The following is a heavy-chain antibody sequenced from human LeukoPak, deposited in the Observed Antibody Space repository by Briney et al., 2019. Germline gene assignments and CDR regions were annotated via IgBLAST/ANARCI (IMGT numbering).Heavy chain of an antibody. CDR1: GFTFSGYP. V-gene: IGHV3-30*04. J-gene: IGHJ5*02. Sequence: PGKSLRLSCAASGFTFSGYPIHWVRQAPGKGLEWVAVISYDGSNKYYADSVKGRFTISRDNSKNTLYLQMNSLRAEDTAVYYCAREATYYDFWSGPNWFDPWGQGTLVTVSS. CDR3: AREATYYDFWSGPNWFDP. CDR2: ISYDGSNK. D-gene: IGHD3-3*01.